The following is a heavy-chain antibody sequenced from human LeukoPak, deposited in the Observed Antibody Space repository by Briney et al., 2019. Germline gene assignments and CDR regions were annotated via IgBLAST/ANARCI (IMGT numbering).Heavy chain of an antibody. V-gene: IGHV3-48*01. J-gene: IGHJ4*02. CDR1: GFTFSSYS. D-gene: IGHD4-23*01. Sequence: PGGSLRLSCAASGFTFSSYSMNWVRQAPGKGLEWVSYTSSSSDPIYYADSVKGRFTISRDSAKNSLYLKMNSLRAEDTAVYYCARAYGGNPFDYWGQGTLVTASS. CDR2: TSSSSDPI. CDR3: ARAYGGNPFDY.